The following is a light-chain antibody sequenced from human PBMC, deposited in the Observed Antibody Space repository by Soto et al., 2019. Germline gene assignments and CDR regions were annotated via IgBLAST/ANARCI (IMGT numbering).Light chain of an antibody. Sequence: EIVMTQSPATLSVSPGGRATLSCMASQSVSSNLAWYQQKPGQAPRLLIYGASTRATGIPARFSGSGSGTEFTLTISSLQSEDFAVYYCQQYNNWPQTFGQGTKV. CDR3: QQYNNWPQT. CDR2: GAS. J-gene: IGKJ1*01. V-gene: IGKV3-15*01. CDR1: QSVSSN.